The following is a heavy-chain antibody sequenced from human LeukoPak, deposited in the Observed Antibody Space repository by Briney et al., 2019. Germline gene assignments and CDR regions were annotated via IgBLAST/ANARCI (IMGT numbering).Heavy chain of an antibody. CDR2: IYYSGST. J-gene: IGHJ5*02. D-gene: IGHD2-15*01. V-gene: IGHV4-59*08. CDR3: ARHWCGGSCYSDWFDP. CDR1: GGSISSYY. Sequence: RASETLSLTCTVSGGSISSYYWSWIRQPPGKGLEWIGCIYYSGSTNYNPSLKSRVTISVDTSKNQFSLKLSSVTAADTAVYYCARHWCGGSCYSDWFDPWGQGTLVTVSS.